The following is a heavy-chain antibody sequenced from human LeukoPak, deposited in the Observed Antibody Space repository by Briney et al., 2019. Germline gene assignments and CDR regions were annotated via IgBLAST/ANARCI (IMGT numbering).Heavy chain of an antibody. CDR3: ARGRFAELLFDI. J-gene: IGHJ4*02. CDR2: IYSSGST. Sequence: SETLSLTCTVSGGSISSSSYYWGWIRQPPGKGLEWIGSIYSSGSTYYNPSLKSRVTISVDTSKNQFSLKLTSVAAADTAMYYCARGRFAELLFDIWGQGTLVTVSS. V-gene: IGHV4-39*01. D-gene: IGHD3-10*01. CDR1: GGSISSSSYY.